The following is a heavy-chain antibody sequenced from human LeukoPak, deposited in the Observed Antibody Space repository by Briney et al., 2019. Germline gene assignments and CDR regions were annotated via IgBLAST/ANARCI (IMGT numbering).Heavy chain of an antibody. CDR2: ISGSGSNT. J-gene: IGHJ4*02. CDR3: AKEGVWGSSDY. D-gene: IGHD3-16*01. CDR1: GFTFSRYA. V-gene: IGHV3-23*01. Sequence: PGGSLRLSCAASGFTFSRYAMSWVRQAPGKGLAWVSAISGSGSNTYYADSVKGRFTTSRDNSKNTLFLQMNSLRAEDTAVYYCAKEGVWGSSDYWGQGTLVTVSS.